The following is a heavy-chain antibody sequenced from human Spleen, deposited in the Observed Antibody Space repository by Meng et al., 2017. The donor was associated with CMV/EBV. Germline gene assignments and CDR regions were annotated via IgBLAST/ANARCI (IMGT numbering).Heavy chain of an antibody. CDR3: ARGSSLSIAARVGSTPFDY. D-gene: IGHD6-6*01. Sequence: SETLSLTCTVSGGSITTSTYNWGWIRQPPGKGLEWIGSIYYSGSPYYKPSLKSRVTISVDTSKNQLSLRLTSVTAADTAVYYCARGSSLSIAARVGSTPFDYWGQGTLVTVSS. CDR1: GGSITTSTYN. V-gene: IGHV4-39*02. J-gene: IGHJ4*02. CDR2: IYYSGSP.